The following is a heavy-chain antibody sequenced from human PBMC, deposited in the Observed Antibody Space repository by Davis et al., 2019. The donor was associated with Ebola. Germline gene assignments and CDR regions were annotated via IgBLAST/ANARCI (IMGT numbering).Heavy chain of an antibody. CDR2: IIPILGIA. J-gene: IGHJ3*02. CDR1: GYTFTSYG. D-gene: IGHD4-23*01. V-gene: IGHV1-69*04. Sequence: SVKVSCKASGYTFTSYGISWVRQAPGQGLEWMGRIIPILGIANYAQKFQGRVTITRDTSASTAYMELSSLRSEDTAVYYCAREGGLRWYPFDIWGQGTMVTVSS. CDR3: AREGGLRWYPFDI.